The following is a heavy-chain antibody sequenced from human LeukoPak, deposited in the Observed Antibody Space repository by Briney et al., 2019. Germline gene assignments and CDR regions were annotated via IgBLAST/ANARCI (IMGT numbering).Heavy chain of an antibody. J-gene: IGHJ4*02. V-gene: IGHV3-23*01. D-gene: IGHD1-1*01. CDR1: GFTFSSYA. CDR3: AKVRTGHYFDH. CDR2: GSGTGSST. Sequence: GGSLRLSCAASGFTFSSYAMSWVRQAPGKGLEWVSSGSGTGSSTYYADSVKGRFTISRDNSKNTLYLQMNSLRAEDTAVCYCAKVRTGHYFDHWGQGTLVTVSS.